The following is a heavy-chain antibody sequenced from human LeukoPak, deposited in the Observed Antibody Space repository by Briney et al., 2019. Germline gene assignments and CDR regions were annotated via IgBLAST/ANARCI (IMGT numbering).Heavy chain of an antibody. CDR1: GFTFSSYA. CDR2: ISGSGGST. CDR3: AKHATVTTNHFDY. V-gene: IGHV3-23*01. Sequence: PGGSLRLSCAASGFTFSSYAMSWVRQAPGKGLEWVSAISGSGGSTYYADSVKGRFTISRGNSKNTLHLQMNSLRAEDTAVYYCAKHATVTTNHFDYWGQGTLVTVSS. J-gene: IGHJ4*02. D-gene: IGHD4-17*01.